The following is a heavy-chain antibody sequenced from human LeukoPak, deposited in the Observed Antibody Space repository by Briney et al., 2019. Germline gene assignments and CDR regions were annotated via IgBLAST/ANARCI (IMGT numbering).Heavy chain of an antibody. CDR1: GYSFPSYW. CDR3: AREQKLYYMDV. J-gene: IGHJ6*03. D-gene: IGHD1/OR15-1a*01. Sequence: GESLKISCKSSGYSFPSYWLGWVRPMPGKGLEWMGIIYPGDSDTRYSPSFQGQVTISADKSIGTAYPQWSSLKASDTAMYYCAREQKLYYMDVWGKGTTVTVSS. V-gene: IGHV5-51*01. CDR2: IYPGDSDT.